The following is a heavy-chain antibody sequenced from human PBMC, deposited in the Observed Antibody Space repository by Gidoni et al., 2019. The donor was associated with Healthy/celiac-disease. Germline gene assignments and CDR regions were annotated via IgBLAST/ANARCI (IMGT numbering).Heavy chain of an antibody. Sequence: EVQLVESGGGLVKHGGSLRLSCASSGFTFSSYSMNWVRQAPGKGLEWVSSISSSSSYIYYADSVKGRFTISRDNAKNSLYLQMNSLRAEDTAVYYCARTATSGGNLDYWGQGTLVTVSS. J-gene: IGHJ4*02. V-gene: IGHV3-21*01. CDR2: ISSSSSYI. CDR1: GFTFSSYS. D-gene: IGHD3-16*01. CDR3: ARTATSGGNLDY.